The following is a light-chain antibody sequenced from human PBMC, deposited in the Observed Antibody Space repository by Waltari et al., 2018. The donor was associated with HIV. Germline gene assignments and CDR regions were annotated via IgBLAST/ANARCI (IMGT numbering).Light chain of an antibody. CDR2: EVK. CDR1: SSDIGTYNL. Sequence: QSALTQSASVSASPGQSITISCTGSSSDIGTYNLVSWFQQHPGKAPRLLIYEVKNRPAGVSPRFSGSKSGNTASLTISGLQAEDEADYYCCSYAGNYPVLFGGGTKLTVL. V-gene: IGLV2-23*02. J-gene: IGLJ3*02. CDR3: CSYAGNYPVL.